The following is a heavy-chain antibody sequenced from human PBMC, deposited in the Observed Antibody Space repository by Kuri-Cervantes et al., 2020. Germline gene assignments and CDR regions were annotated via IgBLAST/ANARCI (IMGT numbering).Heavy chain of an antibody. V-gene: IGHV3-7*01. J-gene: IGHJ4*02. CDR1: GFTFSNYW. D-gene: IGHD5-18*01. CDR2: IKQDGSEK. Sequence: GGSLRLSCAASGFTFSNYWMNWVRQAPGKGLEWVANIKQDGSEKYYVDSVKGRFTISRDNAKNSLYLQMNSLRVEDTAVYYCARDRVGGYSYGPAPYWGQGTLVTVSS. CDR3: ARDRVGGYSYGPAPY.